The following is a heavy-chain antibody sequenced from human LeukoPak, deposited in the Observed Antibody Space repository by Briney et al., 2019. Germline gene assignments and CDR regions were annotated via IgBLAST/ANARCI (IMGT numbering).Heavy chain of an antibody. CDR3: ARVRITMIVVVHPYGMDV. Sequence: SETLSLTCAVYGGSFSGYYWSWIRQPPGKGLEWIGEINHSGSTNHNPSLKSRVTISVDTSKNQFSLKLSSVTAADTAVYYCARVRITMIVVVHPYGMDVWGQGTTVTVSS. J-gene: IGHJ6*02. D-gene: IGHD3-22*01. CDR2: INHSGST. V-gene: IGHV4-34*01. CDR1: GGSFSGYY.